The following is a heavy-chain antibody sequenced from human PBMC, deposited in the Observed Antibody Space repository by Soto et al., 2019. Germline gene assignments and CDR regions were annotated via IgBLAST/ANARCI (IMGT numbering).Heavy chain of an antibody. D-gene: IGHD6-19*01. CDR1: GFTFSRYA. CDR3: ARIRVAVVLDY. CDR2: ISNDGSNT. Sequence: QVQVVESGGGLIQPGRSLRLSCAASGFTFSRYAMHWVRQAPGKGLEWVSVISNDGSNTYYADSVKGRFTISRDNSKNNLYLQMNSLRFEDTADYYCARIRVAVVLDYWGQGTLVTVSS. J-gene: IGHJ4*02. V-gene: IGHV3-30-3*01.